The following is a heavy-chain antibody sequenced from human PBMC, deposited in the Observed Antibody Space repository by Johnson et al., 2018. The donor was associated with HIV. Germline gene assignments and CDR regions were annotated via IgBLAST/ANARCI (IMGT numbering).Heavy chain of an antibody. V-gene: IGHV3-66*01. CDR1: GFSVSNTY. CDR3: ARDMCSGGSCYAFDI. D-gene: IGHD2-15*01. CDR2: IYSGGKT. Sequence: EVQLVESGGGLVQSGGSLRLSCGASGFSVSNTYMNWVRQAPGKGLEWVSVIYSGGKTYYADSVKGRFTISRDNAMNSVYLQMNSLRAEDTAVYYCARDMCSGGSCYAFDIWGQGTMVTVSS. J-gene: IGHJ3*02.